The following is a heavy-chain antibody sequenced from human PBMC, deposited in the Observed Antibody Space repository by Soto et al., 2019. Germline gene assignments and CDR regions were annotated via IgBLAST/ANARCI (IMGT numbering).Heavy chain of an antibody. CDR2: ISYDGSNK. CDR3: AKNHPGY. Sequence: LXLSCDASEFTFSSYSMHWVRQAPGKGLEWVAVISYDGSNKYYADSVKGRFTISRDNSKNTLYLQMNSLRAEDTAVYYCAKNHPGYWGQGTLVTVSS. V-gene: IGHV3-30*18. J-gene: IGHJ4*02. CDR1: EFTFSSYS.